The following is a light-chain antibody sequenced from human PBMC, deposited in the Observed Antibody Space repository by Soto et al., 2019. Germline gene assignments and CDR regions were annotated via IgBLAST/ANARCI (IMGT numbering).Light chain of an antibody. CDR2: DAS. CDR1: QDISYF. J-gene: IGKJ2*01. V-gene: IGKV1-33*01. Sequence: DIQMTQSPSSLSASVGDRVTISCRASQDISYFLNWYQQKPGKAPKLLIYDASNLETGVPSRFSGSGSGTDFTFTISSLQPEDVATYYCQQFDNLSYTFGQGTKLEIK. CDR3: QQFDNLSYT.